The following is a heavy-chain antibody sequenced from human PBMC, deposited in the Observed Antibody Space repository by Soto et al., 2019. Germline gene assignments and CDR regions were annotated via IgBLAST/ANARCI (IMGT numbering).Heavy chain of an antibody. J-gene: IGHJ4*02. CDR2: ISRSGNST. CDR3: AKDAKILDWLPTSYYFDF. V-gene: IGHV3-23*01. D-gene: IGHD3-9*01. CDR1: GLSFSSYA. Sequence: GGSLRLSCAVSGLSFSSYAMTWVRQSPGKGLEWVSSISRSGNSTYSADSVRGRFTISRDNSKNTLYLQMNSLRAEDTAVYCCAKDAKILDWLPTSYYFDFWGQGTLVTVSS.